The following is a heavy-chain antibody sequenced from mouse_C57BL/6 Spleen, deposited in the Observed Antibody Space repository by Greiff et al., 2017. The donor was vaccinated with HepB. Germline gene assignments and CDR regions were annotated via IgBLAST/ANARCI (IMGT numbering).Heavy chain of an antibody. CDR1: GFTFSDYG. D-gene: IGHD2-1*01. Sequence: EVQLVESGGGLVKPGGSLKLSCAASGFTFSDYGMHWVRQAPEKGLEWVAYISSGSSTIYYADTVKGRVTISRDNAKNTLFLQMTSLRSEDTAMYYCARRGGIYYGNYDAMDYWGQGTSVTVSS. CDR3: ARRGGIYYGNYDAMDY. J-gene: IGHJ4*01. CDR2: ISSGSSTI. V-gene: IGHV5-17*01.